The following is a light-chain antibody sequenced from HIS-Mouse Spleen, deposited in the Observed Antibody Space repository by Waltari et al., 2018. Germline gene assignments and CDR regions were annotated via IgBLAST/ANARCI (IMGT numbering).Light chain of an antibody. J-gene: IGLJ1*01. CDR1: SRAVDGYNY. CDR3: CSYAGSYTGV. V-gene: IGLV2-11*01. CDR2: DVS. Sequence: QSALTQPRAVSGSPGQSATISCTGTSRAVDGYNYVSWYQQHPAKAPNLMIYDVSKRPSGVHDLFSGSKSGNTASLTISGLQAEDEADYYCCSYAGSYTGVFGTGTKVTVL.